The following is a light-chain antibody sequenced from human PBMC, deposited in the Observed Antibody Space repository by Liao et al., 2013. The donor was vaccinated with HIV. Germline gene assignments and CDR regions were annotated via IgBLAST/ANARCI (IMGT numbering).Light chain of an antibody. Sequence: YELTQPPSVSVSPGQTASITCSADKLGDKYACWYQQKPGQSPVLLIYQDSKRPSGIPERFSGSTSGTTVTLTISGVQAEDEADYYCQSADSSGTYEVFGGGTKVTRP. V-gene: IGLV3-25*03. CDR2: QDS. CDR3: QSADSSGTYEV. CDR1: KLGDKY. J-gene: IGLJ2*01.